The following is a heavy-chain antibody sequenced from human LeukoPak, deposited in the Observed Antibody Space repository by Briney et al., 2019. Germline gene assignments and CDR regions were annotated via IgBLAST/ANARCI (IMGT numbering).Heavy chain of an antibody. J-gene: IGHJ4*02. D-gene: IGHD3-3*01. CDR3: ARGLGDDFWSGYYSFDY. Sequence: ASVKVSCKASGYTFTSYDIHWVRQATGQGLEWMGWMNPNSGNTGYAQKFQGRVTMTRNTSISTAYMELSSLRSEDTAVYYCARGLGDDFWSGYYSFDYWGQGTLVTVSS. CDR1: GYTFTSYD. V-gene: IGHV1-8*01. CDR2: MNPNSGNT.